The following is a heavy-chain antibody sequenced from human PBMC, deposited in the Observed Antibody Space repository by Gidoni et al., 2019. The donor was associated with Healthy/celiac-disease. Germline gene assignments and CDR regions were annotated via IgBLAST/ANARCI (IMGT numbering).Heavy chain of an antibody. CDR3: ARSDVAAAGAAFDY. D-gene: IGHD6-13*01. CDR2: IYSGGST. J-gene: IGHJ4*02. Sequence: EVQLVESVGGLVQPGGSLRLSCAASGFTVSSNYMSWVRQAPGKGLECVSVIYSGGSTYYADSVKGRFTISRDNSKNTLYLQMNSLRAEDTAVYYCARSDVAAAGAAFDYWGQGTLVTVSS. V-gene: IGHV3-66*01. CDR1: GFTVSSNY.